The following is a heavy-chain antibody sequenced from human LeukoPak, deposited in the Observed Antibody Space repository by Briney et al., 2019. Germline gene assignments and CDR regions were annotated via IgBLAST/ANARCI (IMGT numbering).Heavy chain of an antibody. CDR2: INQDGSEK. Sequence: PGGSLRLSCAASGFTYSTYWMSWVRQAPGKGLEWVANINQDGSEKYYVDSVRGRFTISRDNAKNSLYLQMNCLRGEDTAVYYCARNAPFDYWGQGTLVTVSS. V-gene: IGHV3-7*01. J-gene: IGHJ4*02. CDR3: ARNAPFDY. CDR1: GFTYSTYW.